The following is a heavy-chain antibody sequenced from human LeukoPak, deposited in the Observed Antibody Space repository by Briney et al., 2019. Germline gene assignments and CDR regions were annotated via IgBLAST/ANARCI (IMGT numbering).Heavy chain of an antibody. D-gene: IGHD6-13*01. J-gene: IGHJ5*01. Sequence: GGSLRLSCAASGFTFSSYDMHWVRQATGKGLEWDSAIGTAGDTYYPGSVKGRFTISRENAKNSLYLQMNSLRAEDTAVYFCARDLSPGYSSNWYDYWGQGTLVTVSS. CDR3: ARDLSPGYSSNWYDY. V-gene: IGHV3-13*01. CDR2: IGTAGDT. CDR1: GFTFSSYD.